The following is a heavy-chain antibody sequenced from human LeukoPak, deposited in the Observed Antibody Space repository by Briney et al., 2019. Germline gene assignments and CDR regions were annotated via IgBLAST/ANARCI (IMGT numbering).Heavy chain of an antibody. D-gene: IGHD6-13*01. CDR3: ARVRSQQLVPHWFDP. Sequence: SETLSLTCAVYGGSFSGYYWSWIRPPPGKGLEWIGEINHSGSTNYNPSLKSRVTISVDTSKNQFSLKLSSVTAADTAVYYCARVRSQQLVPHWFDPWGQGTLVTVSS. J-gene: IGHJ5*02. V-gene: IGHV4-34*01. CDR2: INHSGST. CDR1: GGSFSGYY.